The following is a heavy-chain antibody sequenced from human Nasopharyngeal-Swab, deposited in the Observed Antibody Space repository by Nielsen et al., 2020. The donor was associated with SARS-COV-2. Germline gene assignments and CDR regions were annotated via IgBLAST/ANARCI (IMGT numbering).Heavy chain of an antibody. V-gene: IGHV3-21*01. Sequence: GESLKTLCAAFGITFSRYSLNRVRQAPGKGLEWVSAISSSSSYIYYADSVKGRFTISRDNAKNSLYLQMNSLRAEDTAVYYCASIAAADRGFYYYYGMDVWGQGTTVTVSS. CDR3: ASIAAADRGFYYYYGMDV. CDR1: GITFSRYS. CDR2: ISSSSSYI. J-gene: IGHJ6*02. D-gene: IGHD6-13*01.